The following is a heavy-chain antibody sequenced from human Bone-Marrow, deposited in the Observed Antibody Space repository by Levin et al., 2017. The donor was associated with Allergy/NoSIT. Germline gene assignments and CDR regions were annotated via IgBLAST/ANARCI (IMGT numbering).Heavy chain of an antibody. V-gene: IGHV3-30*04. CDR3: ARDGVVPTAPHYYGLDV. CDR2: ISYDGKTK. D-gene: IGHD2-2*01. J-gene: IGHJ6*01. Sequence: SCAGSGFTFINYAMHWVRQAPGKGLEWVAVISYDGKTKYYADSVRGRFTLSRDNSKNTLYVQMSSLRAEDTAVYFCARDGVVPTAPHYYGLDVWGQGTTVTVSS. CDR1: GFTFINYA.